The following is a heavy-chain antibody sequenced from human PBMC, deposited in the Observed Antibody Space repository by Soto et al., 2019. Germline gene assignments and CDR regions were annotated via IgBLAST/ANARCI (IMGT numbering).Heavy chain of an antibody. V-gene: IGHV4-30-4*02. D-gene: IGHD2-2*01. Sequence: SETLSLTCTVSGGSISSGDYYWSWIRQPPGKGLEWIGYIYYSGSTYYNPSLKSRVTISVDTSKNQFSLKLISVTAADTAVYYCARDGVYCSSNSCPYYYYGMDVWGQGTTVTVSS. CDR2: IYYSGST. CDR3: ARDGVYCSSNSCPYYYYGMDV. CDR1: GGSISSGDYY. J-gene: IGHJ6*02.